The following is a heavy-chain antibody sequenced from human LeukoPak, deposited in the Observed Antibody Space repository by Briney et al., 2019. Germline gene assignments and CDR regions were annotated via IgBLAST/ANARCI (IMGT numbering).Heavy chain of an antibody. CDR3: ARGQYYYDSSGYDY. V-gene: IGHV4-34*01. J-gene: IGHJ4*02. Sequence: PSETLSLTCAVYGGSFSGYYWSWIRQPPGKGLEWIGEINHSGSTNYIPSLKSRVTISVDTSKNQFSLKLSSVTAADTAVYYCARGQYYYDSSGYDYWGQGTLVTVSS. CDR1: GGSFSGYY. D-gene: IGHD3-22*01. CDR2: INHSGST.